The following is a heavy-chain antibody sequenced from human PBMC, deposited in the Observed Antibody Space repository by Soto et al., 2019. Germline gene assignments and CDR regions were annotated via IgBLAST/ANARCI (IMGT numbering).Heavy chain of an antibody. CDR1: GFTVSSSY. D-gene: IGHD3-22*01. Sequence: PGGSLRLSCAASGFTVSSSYMSLVRQAPGQGLEWVLVIYSGGSTYYADSVKGRFTISRDNSKNTLYLQMNSLRAEDTAVYYCARAPGSSGYSDYFDYWGQGTLVTVSS. V-gene: IGHV3-53*01. CDR2: IYSGGST. CDR3: ARAPGSSGYSDYFDY. J-gene: IGHJ4*02.